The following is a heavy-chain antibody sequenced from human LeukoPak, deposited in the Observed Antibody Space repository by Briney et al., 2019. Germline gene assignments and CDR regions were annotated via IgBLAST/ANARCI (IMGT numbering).Heavy chain of an antibody. D-gene: IGHD5-18*01. J-gene: IGHJ4*02. Sequence: PGGSLRLSCAASGFTFSNAWMSWVRQAPGKGLEWVGRIKSKTDGGTTDYAAPVKGRFTISRDDSKNTLYLQMNSLNTEDTAVYYCTAEAYSYGSYYFDYWGQGTLVTVSS. CDR2: IKSKTDGGTT. CDR1: GFTFSNAW. V-gene: IGHV3-15*01. CDR3: TAEAYSYGSYYFDY.